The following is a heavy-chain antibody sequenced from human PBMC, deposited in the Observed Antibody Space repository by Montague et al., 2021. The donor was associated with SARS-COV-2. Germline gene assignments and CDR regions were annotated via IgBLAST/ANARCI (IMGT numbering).Heavy chain of an antibody. J-gene: IGHJ5*02. CDR1: GFPVSSNN. CDR2: INTGGDT. V-gene: IGHV3-53*05. CDR3: AREANRRYSSTAWFDP. D-gene: IGHD6-19*01. Sequence: SLRLSCAASGFPVSSNNMHWVRQAPGKGLEWVSAINTGGDTHYADSVKGRFIISRDQSKNTLELQMNSLRAEDTAVYYRAREANRRYSSTAWFDPWGQGTLVTVSP.